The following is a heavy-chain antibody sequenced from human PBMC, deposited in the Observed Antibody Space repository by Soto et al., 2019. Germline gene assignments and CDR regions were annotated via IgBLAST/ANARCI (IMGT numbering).Heavy chain of an antibody. J-gene: IGHJ6*04. CDR2: ILHDGSAE. CDR3: ARSREGYSFYFYYGMDG. V-gene: IGHV3-30*03. D-gene: IGHD4-4*01. CDR1: GFIFTSYG. Sequence: GVSLRLSCAASGFIFTSYGMHWVRQAPGKGLEWMALILHDGSAEYYADSVKGRFTISRDNSKNTLYLQMNSLTAEDTAVYYCARSREGYSFYFYYGMDGWGKGTTVTVYS.